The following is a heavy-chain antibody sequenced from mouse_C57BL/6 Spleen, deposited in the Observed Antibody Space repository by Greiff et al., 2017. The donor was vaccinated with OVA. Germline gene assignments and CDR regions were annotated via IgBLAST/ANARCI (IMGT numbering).Heavy chain of an antibody. CDR3: ARAPYYYGSSYGDY. V-gene: IGHV1-42*01. J-gene: IGHJ2*01. D-gene: IGHD1-1*01. CDR1: GYSFTGYY. CDR2: INPSTGGT. Sequence: VQLQQSGPELVKPGASVKISCKASGYSFTGYYMNWVKQSPEKSLEWIGEINPSTGGTTYNQKFKAKATLTVDKSSSTAYMQLKSLTSEDSAVYYCARAPYYYGSSYGDYWGQGTTLTVSS.